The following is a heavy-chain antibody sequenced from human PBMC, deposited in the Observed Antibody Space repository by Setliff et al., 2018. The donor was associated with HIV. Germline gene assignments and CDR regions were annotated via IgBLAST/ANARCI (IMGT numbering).Heavy chain of an antibody. CDR3: ASDPTYSSGSPDI. J-gene: IGHJ3*02. D-gene: IGHD3-22*01. CDR2: VDPEDGET. Sequence: ASVKVSCKASGYTFTDYYMHWVKQAPGKGPEWMGRVDPEDGETIYAEKFQGRVTITADTSTDTAYMELSSLRSEDTALYYCASDPTYSSGSPDIWGQGTMVTVSS. CDR1: GYTFTDYY. V-gene: IGHV1-69-2*01.